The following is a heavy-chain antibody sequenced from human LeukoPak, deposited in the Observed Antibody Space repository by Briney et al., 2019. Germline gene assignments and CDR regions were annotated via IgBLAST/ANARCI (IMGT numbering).Heavy chain of an antibody. Sequence: ASVKVSCKASGYTFTSYDINWVRQATGQGLEWMGWMNPNSGNTGYAQKFQGRVTMTRYTSISTAYMELSSLRSEDTAVYYCAREGCSGGSCYGFHYYGMDVWGQGTTVTVSS. J-gene: IGHJ6*02. CDR1: GYTFTSYD. V-gene: IGHV1-8*01. CDR3: AREGCSGGSCYGFHYYGMDV. D-gene: IGHD2-15*01. CDR2: MNPNSGNT.